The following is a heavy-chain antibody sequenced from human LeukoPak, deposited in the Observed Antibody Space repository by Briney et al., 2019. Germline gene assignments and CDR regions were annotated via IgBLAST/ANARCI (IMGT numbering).Heavy chain of an antibody. CDR2: IDHSGSN. V-gene: IGHV4-38-2*02. J-gene: IGHJ5*02. CDR3: ARDVQYYYDGNNWFDP. Sequence: SETLSLTCTVSGYSLRSGYFWGWIRQPPGKGLEWIGSIDHSGSNYYNPSLKTRVTISVDTSNNQFSLKLSSVTAADTAVYFCARDVQYYYDGNNWFDPWGQGTLVTVSS. CDR1: GYSLRSGYF. D-gene: IGHD3-22*01.